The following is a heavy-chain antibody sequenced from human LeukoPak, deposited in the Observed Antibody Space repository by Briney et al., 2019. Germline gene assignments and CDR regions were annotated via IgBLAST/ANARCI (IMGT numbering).Heavy chain of an antibody. Sequence: SETLSLTCTVSGGSFSGYYWSWIRQPPGKGLEWIGEINHSGSTNYNPSLKSRVTISVDTSKNQFSLKLSSVTAADTAVYYCARGATVTGDYWGQGTLVTVSS. J-gene: IGHJ4*02. CDR3: ARGATVTGDY. D-gene: IGHD4-17*01. CDR2: INHSGST. CDR1: GGSFSGYY. V-gene: IGHV4-34*01.